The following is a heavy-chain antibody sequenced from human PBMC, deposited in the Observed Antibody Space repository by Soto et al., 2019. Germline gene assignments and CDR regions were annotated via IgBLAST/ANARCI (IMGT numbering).Heavy chain of an antibody. D-gene: IGHD6-19*01. CDR3: AKPRHGWYNGYFGL. V-gene: IGHV3-23*01. CDR1: GFTFSSYA. Sequence: EVQLLESGGGLVQPGGSLRLSCAASGFTFSSYAMSWVRQAPGKGLEWVSAISGSGGSTYYADSVKGRFTISRDNSKNTVYLQMNSLRAEDTAVYYWAKPRHGWYNGYFGLWGRGTLVTVSS. J-gene: IGHJ2*01. CDR2: ISGSGGST.